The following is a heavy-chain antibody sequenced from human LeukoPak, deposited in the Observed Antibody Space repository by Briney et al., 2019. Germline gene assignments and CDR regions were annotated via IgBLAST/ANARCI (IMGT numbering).Heavy chain of an antibody. CDR3: ARDLEDGDYDFDY. CDR2: IYNGGST. Sequence: GGSLRLSCAASGFTVSSNYMSWVRQAPGKGLEWVSVIYNGGSTYYADPVKGRFTISRDNSKNTLYLQMNSLRAEDTAVYYCARDLEDGDYDFDYWGQGTLVTVSS. D-gene: IGHD4-17*01. V-gene: IGHV3-53*01. CDR1: GFTVSSNY. J-gene: IGHJ4*02.